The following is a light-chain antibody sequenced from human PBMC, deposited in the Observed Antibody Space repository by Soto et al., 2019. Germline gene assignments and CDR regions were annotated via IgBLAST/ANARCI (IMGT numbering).Light chain of an antibody. J-gene: IGLJ2*01. CDR3: CSYAGSVV. Sequence: QSALTQPASVSGSPGQSITISCTGTSSDVRSYNLVSWYQQHPGKAPKLMIYEGSKRPSGVSNRFSGSKSGNTASLTISGLQAEDEAYYYCCSYAGSVVFGGGTKLTVL. CDR2: EGS. V-gene: IGLV2-23*01. CDR1: SSDVRSYNL.